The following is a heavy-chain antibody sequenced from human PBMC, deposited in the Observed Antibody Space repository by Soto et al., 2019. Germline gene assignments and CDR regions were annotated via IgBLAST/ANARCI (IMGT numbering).Heavy chain of an antibody. J-gene: IGHJ4*02. CDR1: GGSISSSSYY. CDR2: IYYSGST. V-gene: IGHV4-39*01. D-gene: IGHD3-9*01. CDR3: ARLHEGLVIIN. Sequence: PSETLSLTCTVSGGSISSSSYYWGWIRQPPGKGLEWIGSIYYSGSTYYNPSLKSRVTISVDTSKNQFSLKLSSVTAADTAVYYCARLHEGLVIINWGQGTLVTVSS.